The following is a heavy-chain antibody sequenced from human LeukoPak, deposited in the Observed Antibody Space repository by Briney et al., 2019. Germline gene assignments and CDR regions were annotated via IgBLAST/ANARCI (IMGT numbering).Heavy chain of an antibody. CDR2: IYTSGST. J-gene: IGHJ5*02. D-gene: IGHD3-3*01. V-gene: IGHV4-61*02. Sequence: PSETLSLTCTVSGGSTSSGSYYWSWIRQPAGKGLEWIGRIYTSGSTNYNPSLKSRVTISVDTSKNQFSLKLSSVTAADTAVYYCARLYYDFWSPQDWFGPWGQGTLVTVSS. CDR1: GGSTSSGSYY. CDR3: ARLYYDFWSPQDWFGP.